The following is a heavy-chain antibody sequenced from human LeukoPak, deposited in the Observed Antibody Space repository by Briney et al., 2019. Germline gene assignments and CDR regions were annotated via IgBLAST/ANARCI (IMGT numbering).Heavy chain of an antibody. CDR1: GFTFSSYA. D-gene: IGHD1-26*01. CDR3: ARGRGIVGTTGYYYMDV. J-gene: IGHJ6*03. CDR2: ISGSGGST. V-gene: IGHV3-23*01. Sequence: GGSLRLSCAASGFTFSSYAMSWVRQAPGKGLEWVSAISGSGGSTYYADSVKGRFTISRDNAKNSLYLQMNSLRAEDTAVYYCARGRGIVGTTGYYYMDVWGKGTTVTVSS.